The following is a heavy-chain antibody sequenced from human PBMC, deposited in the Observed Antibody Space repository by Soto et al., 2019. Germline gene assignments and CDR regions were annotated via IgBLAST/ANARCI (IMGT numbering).Heavy chain of an antibody. V-gene: IGHV1-18*01. CDR2: ISPYNGNT. CDR1: GYTFTTYG. Sequence: QVQLVQSGAEVKNPGASVKVSCKASGYTFTTYGISWVRQAPGQGLEWMGWISPYNGNTQYAQKLQGRVTMTTDTSTSTAYMELRSLRSDDTAVYFCARDRHYGSGGANWFDPWGQGTLVTVSS. D-gene: IGHD3-10*01. CDR3: ARDRHYGSGGANWFDP. J-gene: IGHJ5*02.